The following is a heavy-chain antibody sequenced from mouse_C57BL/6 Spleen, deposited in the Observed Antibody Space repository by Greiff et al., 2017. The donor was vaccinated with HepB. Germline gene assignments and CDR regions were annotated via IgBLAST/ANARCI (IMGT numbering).Heavy chain of an antibody. CDR2: IYPRSGNT. CDR3: ARRPSPYAMDY. Sequence: QVQLQQSGAELARPGASVKLSCKASGYTFRSYGISWVKQRTGQGLEWIGEIYPRSGNTYYNEKFKGKATLTADKSSSTAYMELRSLTSEDSAVYFCARRPSPYAMDYWGQGTSVTVSS. CDR1: GYTFRSYG. J-gene: IGHJ4*01. V-gene: IGHV1-81*01.